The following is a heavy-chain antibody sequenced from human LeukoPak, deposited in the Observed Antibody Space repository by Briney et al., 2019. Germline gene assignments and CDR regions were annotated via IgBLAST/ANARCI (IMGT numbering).Heavy chain of an antibody. CDR3: ATSSSGSYYNFDS. D-gene: IGHD3-10*01. Sequence: SETLSLTCFVSGASINNYYWTWIRQSPGKGQEWIGFIYHTGSKSYNPSVESRVTISLDTSKNQFSLRLTSVTAADTAVYYCATSSSGSYYNFDSWGQGTLLTVSS. CDR1: GASINNYY. J-gene: IGHJ4*02. CDR2: IYHTGSK. V-gene: IGHV4-59*01.